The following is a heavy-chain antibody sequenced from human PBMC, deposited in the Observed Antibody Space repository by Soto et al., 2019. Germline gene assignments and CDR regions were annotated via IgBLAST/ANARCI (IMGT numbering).Heavy chain of an antibody. D-gene: IGHD2-21*02. CDR1: GFSLSTSGVG. CDR3: AHSKDPYCGGDCYSLDP. J-gene: IGHJ5*02. CDR2: IYWNDDK. Sequence: VSGPTLVNPTQTLTLTCTFSGFSLSTSGVGVGWIRQPPGKALEWLALIYWNDDKRYSPSLKSRLTITKDTSKNQVVLTMTNMDPVDTATYYCAHSKDPYCGGDCYSLDPWGKGTLVTVSS. V-gene: IGHV2-5*01.